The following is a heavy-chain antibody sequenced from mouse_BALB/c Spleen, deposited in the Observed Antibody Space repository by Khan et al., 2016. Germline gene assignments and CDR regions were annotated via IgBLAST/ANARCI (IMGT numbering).Heavy chain of an antibody. CDR1: GFSLTSYG. V-gene: IGHV2-2*02. CDR2: IWSGGST. D-gene: IGHD1-1*01. J-gene: IGHJ4*01. Sequence: QVQLKESGPGLVQPSQSLSITCTVSGFSLTSYGVHWVRQSPGKGLEWLGVIWSGGSTAYNAAFISRLSISKDNSKSQVLFKMNSLQANDTAIYCCASRYHGSTLYDAMEYWGQGTSVTVAS. CDR3: ASRYHGSTLYDAMEY.